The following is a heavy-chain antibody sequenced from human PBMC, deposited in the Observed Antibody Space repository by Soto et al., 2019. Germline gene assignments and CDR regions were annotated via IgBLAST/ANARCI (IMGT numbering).Heavy chain of an antibody. CDR2: ISTSGGNT. J-gene: IGHJ4*02. V-gene: IGHV3-23*01. CDR3: VGYFDSSGYDW. CDR1: GFTFSSYA. D-gene: IGHD3-22*01. Sequence: GGSLRLSCAASGFTFSSYAMTWVRQAPGKGLEWVSAISTSGGNTYYADSVKGRFTISRDNSKNTLYLQMNSLRAEETAVYFCVGYFDSSGYDWWGQGTLVTVSS.